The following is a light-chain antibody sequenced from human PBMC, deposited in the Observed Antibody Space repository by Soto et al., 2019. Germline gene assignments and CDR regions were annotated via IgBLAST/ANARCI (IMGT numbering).Light chain of an antibody. CDR1: PSVSSNF. J-gene: IGKJ1*01. CDR3: QQYGSAPRT. Sequence: ILLTQSPCTLSLSPWERATLSCRASPSVSSNFVAWYQQKPGQAPRLLISGAFNRATGVPDRFSGGGSGTDFTLTISRLEAEDFAVYYCQQYGSAPRTFGQGTKVDIK. V-gene: IGKV3-20*01. CDR2: GAF.